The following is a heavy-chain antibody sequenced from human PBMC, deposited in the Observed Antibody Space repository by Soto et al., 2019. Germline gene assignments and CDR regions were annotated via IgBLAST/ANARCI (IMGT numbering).Heavy chain of an antibody. J-gene: IGHJ6*02. V-gene: IGHV1-69*01. D-gene: IGHD5-12*01. CDR1: GGTFSSYA. Sequence: QVQLVQSGAEVKKPGSSVMVSCKASGGTFSSYAISWVRQAPGQGLEWMGGIIPIFGTANYAQKFQGRVTITADESTSTAYMELSSLRSEDTAVYYCARQGMATIDYGMDVWGQGTTVTVSS. CDR2: IIPIFGTA. CDR3: ARQGMATIDYGMDV.